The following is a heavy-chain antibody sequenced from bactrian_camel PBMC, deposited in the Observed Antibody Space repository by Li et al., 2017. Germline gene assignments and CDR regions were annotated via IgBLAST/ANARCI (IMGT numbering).Heavy chain of an antibody. CDR2: LDWRGIT. V-gene: IGHV3S57*01. J-gene: IGHJ4*01. CDR1: GDTASSYC. D-gene: IGHD4*01. Sequence: HVQLVESGGGSVQAGGSLRLSCAASGDTASSYCMGWFRQTPGKEREGLATLDWRGITAYADSVMGRFTISANSGENTLYLQMNSLKTEDTAVYYCAIGRAYYRDYDGLSNLRLLGQGTQVTVS.